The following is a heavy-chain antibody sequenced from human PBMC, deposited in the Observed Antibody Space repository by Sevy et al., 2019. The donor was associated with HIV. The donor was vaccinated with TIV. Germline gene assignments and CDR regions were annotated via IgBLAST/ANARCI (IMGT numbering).Heavy chain of an antibody. CDR3: AKDSSDSSGCLIHSYYGMDV. Sequence: GGSLRLSCAASGFTFSSYAMSWVRQAPGKGLEWVSAISGSGGSTYYADSVKGRFTISRDNSKNTLYLQMNSMRAEDTAVSYSAKDSSDSSGCLIHSYYGMDVWGQGTTVTVSS. CDR2: ISGSGGST. V-gene: IGHV3-23*01. J-gene: IGHJ6*02. D-gene: IGHD6-19*01. CDR1: GFTFSSYA.